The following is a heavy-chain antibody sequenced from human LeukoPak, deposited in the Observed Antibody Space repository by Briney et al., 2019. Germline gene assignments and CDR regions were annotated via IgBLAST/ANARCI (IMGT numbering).Heavy chain of an antibody. CDR2: IYYSGST. CDR3: AELYYGPSDMDV. J-gene: IGHJ6*03. D-gene: IGHD3-22*01. V-gene: IGHV4-59*12. CDR1: GGSISSYY. Sequence: SETLSLTCTVSGGSISSYYWSWIRQPPGKGLEWIGYIYYSGSTSYNPSLKSRVTISVDTSKKQFSLKLSSVTAADTAVYYCAELYYGPSDMDVLGKRTTVTVSS.